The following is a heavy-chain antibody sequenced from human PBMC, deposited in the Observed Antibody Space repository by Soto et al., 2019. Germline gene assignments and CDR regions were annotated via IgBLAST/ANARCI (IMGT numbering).Heavy chain of an antibody. J-gene: IGHJ5*02. D-gene: IGHD3-3*01. CDR1: GGTFSSYA. CDR2: IIPIFGTA. V-gene: IGHV1-69*06. CDR3: AREYYDFWSGPHWFDP. Sequence: SVKVSCRAYGGTFSSYAISGVRQAPGQGLEWMGGIIPIFGTANYAQKFQGRVTITADKSTSTAYMGLSSLRSEDTAVYYCAREYYDFWSGPHWFDPWGQGTLVTVSS.